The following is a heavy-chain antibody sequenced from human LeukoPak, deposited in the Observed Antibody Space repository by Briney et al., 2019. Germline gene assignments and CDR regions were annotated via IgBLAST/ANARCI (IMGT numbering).Heavy chain of an antibody. CDR1: GFTFSSYG. CDR3: AREASGYYRDF. Sequence: GGSLRLSCAASGFTFSSYGMHWVRQAPGKGLEWVAVIWYDGSKKQYADPVKGRFTISRDDSKNTLYLQMNSLTAEDTALYYCAREASGYYRDFWGQGTLVTVSS. J-gene: IGHJ4*02. D-gene: IGHD3-3*01. V-gene: IGHV3-33*01. CDR2: IWYDGSKK.